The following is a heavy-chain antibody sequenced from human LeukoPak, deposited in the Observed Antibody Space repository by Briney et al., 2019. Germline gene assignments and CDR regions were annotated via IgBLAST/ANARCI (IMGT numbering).Heavy chain of an antibody. V-gene: IGHV3-23*01. J-gene: IGHJ4*02. CDR3: AKEEYYYDSSGLRDY. D-gene: IGHD3-22*01. Sequence: HPGGSLRLSCAASGLTFSSYAMSWVRQAPGKGLEWVSAISGSGGSTYYADSVKGRFTISRDNSKNTLYLQMNSLRAEDTAVYYCAKEEYYYDSSGLRDYWGQGTLVTVSS. CDR2: ISGSGGST. CDR1: GLTFSSYA.